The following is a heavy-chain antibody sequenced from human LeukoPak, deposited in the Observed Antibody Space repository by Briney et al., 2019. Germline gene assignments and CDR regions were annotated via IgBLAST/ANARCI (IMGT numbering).Heavy chain of an antibody. V-gene: IGHV3-7*05. CDR3: ARGFSYLDF. J-gene: IGHJ4*02. CDR2: MNEDGSEI. Sequence: GGSLRLSCGVSGFSFSAYLMSWVRQAPGKGLEWVASMNEDGSEIYHVDSVKGRFTISRDNAKDSLFLQLNTLRAEDTAVYFCARGFSYLDFWGQGTLVTVSS. D-gene: IGHD3-3*01. CDR1: GFSFSAYL.